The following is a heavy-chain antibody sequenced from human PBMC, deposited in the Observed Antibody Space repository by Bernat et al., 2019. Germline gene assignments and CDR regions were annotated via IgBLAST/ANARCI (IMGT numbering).Heavy chain of an antibody. D-gene: IGHD2-15*01. V-gene: IGHV3-33*01. J-gene: IGHJ4*02. CDR2: IWYDGSNK. CDR3: AREGGPYCSGGSCYSVFDY. CDR1: GFTFSSYG. Sequence: QVQLVESGGGVVQPGRSLRLSCAASGFTFSSYGMHWVRQAPGKGLEWVAVIWYDGSNKYYADSVKGRFTISRDNSKNTLYLQMNSLRAEDTAVYYCAREGGPYCSGGSCYSVFDYWGQGTLVTVSS.